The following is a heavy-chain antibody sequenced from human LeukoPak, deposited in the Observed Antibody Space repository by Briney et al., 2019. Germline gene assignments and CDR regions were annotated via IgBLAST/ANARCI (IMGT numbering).Heavy chain of an antibody. Sequence: GGSLRLSCAASGFTFGSYSMNWVRQAPGKGLEWVSSISSSSSYIYYADSVKGRFTISRDNAKNSLYLQMNSLRAEDTAVYYCARDYGAAAGVFDYWGQGTLVTVSS. CDR2: ISSSSSYI. D-gene: IGHD6-13*01. V-gene: IGHV3-21*01. CDR3: ARDYGAAAGVFDY. J-gene: IGHJ4*02. CDR1: GFTFGSYS.